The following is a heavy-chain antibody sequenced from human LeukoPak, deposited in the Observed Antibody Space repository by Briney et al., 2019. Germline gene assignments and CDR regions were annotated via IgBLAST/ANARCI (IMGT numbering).Heavy chain of an antibody. D-gene: IGHD2-2*01. J-gene: IGHJ3*02. V-gene: IGHV1-2*02. CDR1: GYTFTGYY. Sequence: ASVKVSCEASGYTFTGYYMHWVRQAPGQGLEWMGWINPNSGGTNYAQKFQGRVTMTRDTSISTAYMELSRLRSDDTAVYYCARDRGGGYCSSTSCYADAFDIWGQGTMVTVSS. CDR3: ARDRGGGYCSSTSCYADAFDI. CDR2: INPNSGGT.